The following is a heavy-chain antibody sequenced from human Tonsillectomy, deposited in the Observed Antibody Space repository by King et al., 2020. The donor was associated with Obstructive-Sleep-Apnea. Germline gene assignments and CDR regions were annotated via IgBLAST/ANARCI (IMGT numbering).Heavy chain of an antibody. V-gene: IGHV3-30*18. Sequence: VQLVESGGGVVQPGRSLRLSCAASGFTFSSYAMHWVRQAPGKGLEWVAVISNDGSNKYYADSVKGRFTISRDTSKNTLYLEMNSLRAEDTAVYYCGKELGQWLVQPFGYWGQGTLVTVSS. CDR2: ISNDGSNK. J-gene: IGHJ4*02. CDR1: GFTFSSYA. CDR3: GKELGQWLVQPFGY. D-gene: IGHD6-19*01.